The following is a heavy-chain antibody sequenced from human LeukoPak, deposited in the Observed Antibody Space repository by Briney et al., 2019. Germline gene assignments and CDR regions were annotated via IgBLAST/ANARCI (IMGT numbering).Heavy chain of an antibody. V-gene: IGHV4-59*08. CDR1: GGSISTYY. CDR3: ARQSYLNTFDI. CDR2: IYYSANTNSGNT. D-gene: IGHD5-18*01. Sequence: PSETLSLTCTVSGGSISTYYWSWIRQPPGKGLEWIGYIYYSANTNSGNTNYNPSLRSRVTISVDTSENQFSLKLSSVTAADTALYYCARQSYLNTFDIWGQGTMVTVSS. J-gene: IGHJ3*02.